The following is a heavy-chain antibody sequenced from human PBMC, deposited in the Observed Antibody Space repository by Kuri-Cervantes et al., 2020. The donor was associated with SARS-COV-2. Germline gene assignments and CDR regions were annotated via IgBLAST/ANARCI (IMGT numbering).Heavy chain of an antibody. J-gene: IGHJ4*02. D-gene: IGHD1-26*01. CDR2: ISSSSSYI. V-gene: IGHV3-21*01. Sequence: GESLKISCAASGFTFSSYSMNWVRQAPGKGLEWVSSISSSSSYIYYADSVKGRFTISRDNARNSLYLQMNSLRAEDTAVYYCASQGAVYWGQGTLVTVSS. CDR1: GFTFSSYS. CDR3: ASQGAVY.